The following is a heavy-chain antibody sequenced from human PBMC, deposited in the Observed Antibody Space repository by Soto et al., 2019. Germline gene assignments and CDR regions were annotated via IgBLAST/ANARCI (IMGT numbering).Heavy chain of an antibody. V-gene: IGHV1-2*04. CDR1: GYTFTGYY. Sequence: ASVKVSCKASGYTFTGYYMHWVRQAPGQGLEWMGWINPNSGGTNYAQKFQGWVTMTRDTSISTAYMELSRLRSDDTAVYYCAREYCTNGVCYNYFDYWGQGTLVTVSS. D-gene: IGHD2-8*01. CDR2: INPNSGGT. CDR3: AREYCTNGVCYNYFDY. J-gene: IGHJ4*02.